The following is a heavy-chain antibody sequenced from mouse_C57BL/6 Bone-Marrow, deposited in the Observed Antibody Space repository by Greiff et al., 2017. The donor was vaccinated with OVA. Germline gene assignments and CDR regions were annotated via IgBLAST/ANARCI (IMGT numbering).Heavy chain of an antibody. J-gene: IGHJ1*03. V-gene: IGHV5-16*01. CDR3: ARGYGNYLYFDV. Sequence: EVKLMESAGGLVQPGSSMKLSCTASGFTFSDYYMAWVRQVPEKGLEWVANINYDGSSTYYLDSLKSRFIISRDNAKNILYLQMSSLKSEDTATYYCARGYGNYLYFDVWGTGTTVTVSS. CDR2: INYDGSST. D-gene: IGHD2-1*01. CDR1: GFTFSDYY.